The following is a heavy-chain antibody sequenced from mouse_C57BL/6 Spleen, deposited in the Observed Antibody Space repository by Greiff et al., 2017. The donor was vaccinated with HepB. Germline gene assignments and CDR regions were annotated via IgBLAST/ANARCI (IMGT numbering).Heavy chain of an antibody. CDR3: ARPYGSSYWYFDV. V-gene: IGHV1-4*01. CDR1: GYTFTSYT. CDR2: INPSSGYT. Sequence: VKLVESGAELARPGASVKMSCKASGYTFTSYTMHWVKQRPGQGLEWIGYINPSSGYTKYNQKFKDKATLTADKSSSTAYMQLSSLTSEDSAVYYCARPYGSSYWYFDVWGTGTTVTVSS. J-gene: IGHJ1*03. D-gene: IGHD1-1*01.